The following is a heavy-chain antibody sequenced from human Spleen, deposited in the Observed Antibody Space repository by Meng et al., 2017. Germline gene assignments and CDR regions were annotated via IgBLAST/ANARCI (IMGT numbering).Heavy chain of an antibody. CDR3: ARVVGAVAGPIDY. V-gene: IGHV1-2*06. D-gene: IGHD6-19*01. Sequence: ASVKVSCKASGYTFTGYYMHWVRQAPGQGLEWMGRINPNSGGTNYAQKLQGRVTMTTDTSTSTAYMELRSLRSDDTAVYYCARVVGAVAGPIDYWGQGTLVTVSS. CDR2: INPNSGGT. CDR1: GYTFTGYY. J-gene: IGHJ4*02.